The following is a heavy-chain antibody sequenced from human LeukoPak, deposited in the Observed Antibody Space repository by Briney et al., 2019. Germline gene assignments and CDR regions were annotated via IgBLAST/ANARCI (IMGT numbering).Heavy chain of an antibody. V-gene: IGHV3-64D*09. Sequence: PGGSLRLSCSASGFTFSSYAMHWVRQAPGRGLEYVSAISSNGGSTYYADSVKGRFTLSRDNSKNTLYLQMSSLRAEDTAVYYCAREAAGYSSGWPDYWGQGTLVTVSS. J-gene: IGHJ4*02. D-gene: IGHD6-19*01. CDR3: AREAAGYSSGWPDY. CDR1: GFTFSSYA. CDR2: ISSNGGST.